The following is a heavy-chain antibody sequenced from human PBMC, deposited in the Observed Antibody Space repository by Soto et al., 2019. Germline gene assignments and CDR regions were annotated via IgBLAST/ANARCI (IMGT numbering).Heavy chain of an antibody. Sequence: GGSLRLSCAASGFTFSSYAMHWVRQAPGKGLEWVAVISYDGSNKYYADSVKGRFTISRDNSKNTLYLQMNSLRAEDTAVYYCAGESLRAKRAFDIWGQGTMVTVSS. V-gene: IGHV3-30-3*01. CDR2: ISYDGSNK. CDR1: GFTFSSYA. CDR3: AGESLRAKRAFDI. J-gene: IGHJ3*02.